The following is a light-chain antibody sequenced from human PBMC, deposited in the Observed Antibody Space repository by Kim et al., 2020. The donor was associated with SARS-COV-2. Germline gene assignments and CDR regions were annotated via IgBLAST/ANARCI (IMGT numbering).Light chain of an antibody. V-gene: IGLV3-19*01. CDR1: SLRSYY. Sequence: SELTQDPAVSVALGQTVRITCQGDSLRSYYASWYQQKPGQAPVLVLYGENKRPSGIPDRFSGFSSGNTAALTITGAQAEDEADYSCSSRDTSGNRVLFGGGTQLTVL. CDR3: SSRDTSGNRVL. J-gene: IGLJ2*01. CDR2: GEN.